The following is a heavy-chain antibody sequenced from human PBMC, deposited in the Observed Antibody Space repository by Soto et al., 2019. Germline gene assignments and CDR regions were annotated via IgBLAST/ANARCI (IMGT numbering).Heavy chain of an antibody. CDR1: GGTFSSYA. D-gene: IGHD4-17*01. CDR2: IIPIFGTA. Sequence: GASVKVSCKASGGTFSSYAISWVRQAPGQGLEWMGGIIPIFGTANYAQKFQGRVTITADESTSTAYMELSSLRSEDTAVYYCARDLYGDYYRFRDAFDIWGQGTMVTVSS. J-gene: IGHJ3*02. V-gene: IGHV1-69*13. CDR3: ARDLYGDYYRFRDAFDI.